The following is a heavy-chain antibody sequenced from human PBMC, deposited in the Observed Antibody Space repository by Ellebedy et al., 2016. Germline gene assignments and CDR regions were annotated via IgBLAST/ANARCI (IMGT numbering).Heavy chain of an antibody. V-gene: IGHV5-51*01. Sequence: GGSLRLSXKGSGYSFTSYWIGWVRQMPGKGLEWMGIIYPGDSDTRYSPSFQGQVTISADKSISTAYLQWSSLKASDTAMYYCARRFEEQLSPPDYWGQGTLVTVSS. D-gene: IGHD3-10*01. CDR3: ARRFEEQLSPPDY. J-gene: IGHJ4*02. CDR1: GYSFTSYW. CDR2: IYPGDSDT.